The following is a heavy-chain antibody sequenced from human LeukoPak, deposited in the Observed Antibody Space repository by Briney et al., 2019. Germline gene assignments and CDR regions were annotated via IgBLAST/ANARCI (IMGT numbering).Heavy chain of an antibody. J-gene: IGHJ5*02. CDR1: GFTFDDYG. CDR2: INWNGGST. Sequence: GGSLRLSCAASGFTFDDYGMSWVRQAPGKGLEWVSGINWNGGSTGYADSVKGRFTISRDNAKNSLYLQMNSLGAEDTALYYCARAAWAYYYDSSGYLSPYNWFDPWGQGTLVTVSS. D-gene: IGHD3-22*01. CDR3: ARAAWAYYYDSSGYLSPYNWFDP. V-gene: IGHV3-20*04.